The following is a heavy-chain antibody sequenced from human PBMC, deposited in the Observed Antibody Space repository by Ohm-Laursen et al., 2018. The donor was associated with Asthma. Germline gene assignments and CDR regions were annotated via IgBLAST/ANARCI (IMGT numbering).Heavy chain of an antibody. CDR1: GFTFSSYA. J-gene: IGHJ4*02. Sequence: SLRLSCTASGFTFSSYAMHWVRQAPGKGLEWVAVISYDGSNKYYADSVKGRFTISRDNSKNKLYLQMNSLRAEDTAVYYCARSPPYNYYFDYWGQGTLVTVSS. CDR2: ISYDGSNK. D-gene: IGHD1-14*01. V-gene: IGHV3-30-3*01. CDR3: ARSPPYNYYFDY.